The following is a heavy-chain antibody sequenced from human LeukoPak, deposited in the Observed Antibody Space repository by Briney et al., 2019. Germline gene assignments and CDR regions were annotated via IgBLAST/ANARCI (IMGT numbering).Heavy chain of an antibody. Sequence: GGSLRLSCAASGFTFSSYAMSWVRQAPGKGLEWVSAISGSGGSTYYADSVKGRFTISRENSKNTLYLQMNSLRAEDTAVYYCAKDIGYCSGGSCFYFDYWGQGTLVTVSS. CDR1: GFTFSSYA. D-gene: IGHD2-15*01. V-gene: IGHV3-23*01. CDR3: AKDIGYCSGGSCFYFDY. CDR2: ISGSGGST. J-gene: IGHJ4*02.